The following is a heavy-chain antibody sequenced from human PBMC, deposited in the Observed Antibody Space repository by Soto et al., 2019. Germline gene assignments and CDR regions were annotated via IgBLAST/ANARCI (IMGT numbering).Heavy chain of an antibody. V-gene: IGHV4-39*01. CDR3: ARRGDSSSWLNYYYYYGMDV. J-gene: IGHJ6*02. CDR1: GGSISSSSYC. Sequence: SETLSLTCTVSGGSISSSSYCWGWIRQPPGKGLEWIGSIYYSGSTYYNPSLKSRVTISVDTSKNQFSLKLSSVTAADTAVYYCARRGDSSSWLNYYYYYGMDVWGQGTTVTVSS. CDR2: IYYSGST. D-gene: IGHD6-13*01.